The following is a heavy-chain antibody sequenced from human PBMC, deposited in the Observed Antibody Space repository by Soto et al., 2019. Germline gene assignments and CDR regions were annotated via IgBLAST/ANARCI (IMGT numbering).Heavy chain of an antibody. CDR1: GGSISSYY. Sequence: PSETLSLTCTVSGGSISSYYWSWIRQPPGKGLEWIGYIFYSGRTNYNPSLKSRVTISVDTSKNQFSLKLGSVTAADTAVYYCARHQAYYYDSSGYYDAFDIWGQGTMVTVSS. J-gene: IGHJ3*02. CDR3: ARHQAYYYDSSGYYDAFDI. D-gene: IGHD3-22*01. V-gene: IGHV4-59*08. CDR2: IFYSGRT.